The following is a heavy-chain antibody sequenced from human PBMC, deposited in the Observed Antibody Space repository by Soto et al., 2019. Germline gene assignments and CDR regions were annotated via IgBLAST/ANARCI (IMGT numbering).Heavy chain of an antibody. Sequence: SETLSLTCTVSGGSISSYYWSWIRQPPGKGLEWIGYIYYSGSTNYNPSLKSRVTISVDTSKNQFSLKLSSVTAADTAVYYCARWSAAGTLLGQRIFDYWGQGTLVTVSS. CDR2: IYYSGST. J-gene: IGHJ4*02. CDR1: GGSISSYY. D-gene: IGHD6-13*01. CDR3: ARWSAAGTLLGQRIFDY. V-gene: IGHV4-59*01.